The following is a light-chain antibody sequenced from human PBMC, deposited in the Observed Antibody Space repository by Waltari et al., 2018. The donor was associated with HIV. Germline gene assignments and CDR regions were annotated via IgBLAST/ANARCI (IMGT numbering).Light chain of an antibody. CDR3: AAWDDSLNGPV. J-gene: IGLJ2*01. Sequence: QSVLTQPPSVPEAPRQRVTISCSGSSPNIGNNAVNWYQQLPGKAPKLLIYYDDLLPSGVSDRFSGSKSGTSASLAISGLQSEDEADYYCAAWDDSLNGPVFGGGTKLTVL. CDR1: SPNIGNNA. CDR2: YDD. V-gene: IGLV1-36*01.